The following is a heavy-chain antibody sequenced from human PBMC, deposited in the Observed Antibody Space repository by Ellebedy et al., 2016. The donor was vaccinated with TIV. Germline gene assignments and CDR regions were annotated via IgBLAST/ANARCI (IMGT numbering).Heavy chain of an antibody. D-gene: IGHD4-17*01. Sequence: ASVKVSCKASGYTFTNYRLDWVRQAPGHGLEWMGWINPNGGGTHYAQKFQGRVTMTRDTSISTAYMELSRLRSDDTAVYYCASNDYGDYVGWFDPWGQGTLVTVSS. CDR1: GYTFTNYR. CDR3: ASNDYGDYVGWFDP. J-gene: IGHJ5*02. V-gene: IGHV1-2*02. CDR2: INPNGGGT.